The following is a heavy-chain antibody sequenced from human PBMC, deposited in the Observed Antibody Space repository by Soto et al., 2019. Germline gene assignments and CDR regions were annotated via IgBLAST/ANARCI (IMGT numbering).Heavy chain of an antibody. CDR1: GYTFTSYG. CDR2: ISAYNGNT. J-gene: IGHJ5*02. CDR3: ARVPYSSGRDFLLVWFDP. Sequence: ASVKVSCKASGYTFTSYGISWVRQAPGQGLEWMGWISAYNGNTNYAQKLQGRVTMTTDTSTSTAYMELRSLRSDDTAVYYCARVPYSSGRDFLLVWFDPWGQGTLVTVSS. V-gene: IGHV1-18*01. D-gene: IGHD6-19*01.